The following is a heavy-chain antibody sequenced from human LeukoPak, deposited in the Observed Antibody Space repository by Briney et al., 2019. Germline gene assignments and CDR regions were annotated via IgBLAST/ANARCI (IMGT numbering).Heavy chain of an antibody. V-gene: IGHV3-9*01. CDR2: ISWNSGSI. Sequence: GGSLRLSCAASGFTFDDYAMHWVRQAPGKGLEWVSGISWNSGSIGYADSVKGRFTISRDNSESALYLQMNDLRPDDTALYYCAKWGFRTPSGEEIRESFYDWGQGTLVIVSS. CDR1: GFTFDDYA. J-gene: IGHJ1*01. D-gene: IGHD1-26*01. CDR3: AKWGFRTPSGEEIRESFYD.